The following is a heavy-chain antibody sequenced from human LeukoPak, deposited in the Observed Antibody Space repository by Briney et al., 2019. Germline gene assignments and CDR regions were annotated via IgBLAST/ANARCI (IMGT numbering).Heavy chain of an antibody. D-gene: IGHD2-15*01. V-gene: IGHV3-23*01. J-gene: IGHJ4*02. Sequence: GGSLRLSCAASGFTFDTYAMSWVRQAPGKGLEWVSGLSGGSTYYADSVKGRFTISRDNAKNTLYLQMNSLRAEDTAVYYCAKGRCSGGSCYGRGFDYWGQGTLVTVSS. CDR3: AKGRCSGGSCYGRGFDY. CDR2: LSGGST. CDR1: GFTFDTYA.